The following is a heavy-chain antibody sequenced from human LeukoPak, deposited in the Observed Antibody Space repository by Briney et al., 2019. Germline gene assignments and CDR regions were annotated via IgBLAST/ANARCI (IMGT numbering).Heavy chain of an antibody. CDR1: GFTVSSNY. J-gene: IGHJ6*02. Sequence: GGSLRLSCAASGFTVSSNYMSWVRQAPGKGLEWVSVIYSGGSTYYADSVKGRFTISRDNSKNTLYLQMNSLRAEDTAVYYCALTGEVVYYYYGMDVWGQGTTVTVSS. V-gene: IGHV3-53*01. CDR3: ALTGEVVYYYYGMDV. CDR2: IYSGGST. D-gene: IGHD7-27*01.